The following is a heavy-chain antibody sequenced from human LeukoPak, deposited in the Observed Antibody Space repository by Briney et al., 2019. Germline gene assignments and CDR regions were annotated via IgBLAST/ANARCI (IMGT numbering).Heavy chain of an antibody. D-gene: IGHD3-16*01. CDR1: GYNFTIYW. CDR2: IYPGDSDT. Sequence: GESLKISCKGSGYNFTIYWIGWVRQMPGKGLEWMGIIYPGDSDTRYSPSFQGQVTISADKSISTAYLQWSSLKASDTAMYYCAIFDFLFGEVDNWFDPWGQGTQVTVSS. CDR3: AIFDFLFGEVDNWFDP. J-gene: IGHJ5*02. V-gene: IGHV5-51*01.